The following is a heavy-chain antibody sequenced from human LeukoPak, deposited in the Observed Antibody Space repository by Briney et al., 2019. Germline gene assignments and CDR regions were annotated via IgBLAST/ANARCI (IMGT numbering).Heavy chain of an antibody. J-gene: IGHJ6*02. V-gene: IGHV4-59*06. CDR3: ARDRQERELAHYYYYGMDV. Sequence: SETLSLTCTVSGDSISVYYWSWIRQPPGKGLEWIGYIYYSGSTSYNPSLKSRVTISVDTSKNQFSLKLSSVTAADTAVYYCARDRQERELAHYYYYGMDVWGQGTTVTVSS. CDR1: GDSISVYY. CDR2: IYYSGST. D-gene: IGHD1-26*01.